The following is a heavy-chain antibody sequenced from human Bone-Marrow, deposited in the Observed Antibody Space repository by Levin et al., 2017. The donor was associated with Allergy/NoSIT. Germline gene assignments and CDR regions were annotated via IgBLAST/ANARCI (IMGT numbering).Heavy chain of an antibody. D-gene: IGHD5-24*01. V-gene: IGHV2-5*02. CDR2: IYWDGDQ. CDR1: GFSLSINEVG. Sequence: ASGPTLVKPTHTLTLTCSFSGFSLSINEVGVGWIRQPPGKALEWLALIYWDGDQRYSPSLRTNLIITKDTSKNQVVLTMTDVHPVDTATYYCALTPWQQRNFEYWGQGTLVTVSS. CDR3: ALTPWQQRNFEY. J-gene: IGHJ4*03.